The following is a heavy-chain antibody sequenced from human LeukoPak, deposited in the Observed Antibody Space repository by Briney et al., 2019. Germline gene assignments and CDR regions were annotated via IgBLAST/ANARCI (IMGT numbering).Heavy chain of an antibody. D-gene: IGHD2-15*01. Sequence: PSETLSLTCTVSGGSISSSSYYWGWIRQPPGKGLEWIGSIYYSGSTYYNPSLKSRVTISVDTSKNQFSLKLSSVTAEDTAVYYCARDYKMVVAASYYWGQGTLVTVSS. CDR2: IYYSGST. V-gene: IGHV4-39*07. CDR3: ARDYKMVVAASYY. CDR1: GGSISSSSYY. J-gene: IGHJ4*02.